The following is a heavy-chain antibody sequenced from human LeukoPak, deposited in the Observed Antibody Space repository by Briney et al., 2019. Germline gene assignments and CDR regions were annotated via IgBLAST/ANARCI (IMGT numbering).Heavy chain of an antibody. Sequence: GGSLRLSCAASGFTFSSYAMSWVRQAPGKGLEWVANIDQDGSDKNYVDSVKGRFTISRDNAKNSLYLQMNSPRVEDTALYFCARGYNSALDYWGQGVLVTVSS. V-gene: IGHV3-7*04. CDR3: ARGYNSALDY. CDR1: GFTFSSYA. D-gene: IGHD6-19*01. J-gene: IGHJ4*02. CDR2: IDQDGSDK.